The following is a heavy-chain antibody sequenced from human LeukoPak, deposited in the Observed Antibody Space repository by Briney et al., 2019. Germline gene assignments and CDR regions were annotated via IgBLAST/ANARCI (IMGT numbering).Heavy chain of an antibody. Sequence: SVKVSCKASGGTFSSYAISWVRQAPGQGLEWMGRIIPIFGTANYAQKFQGRVTITADKSTSTAYMELSSLRSEDTAVYYCARGGCTNGVCHNWFDPWGQGTLVPVSS. D-gene: IGHD2-8*01. CDR3: ARGGCTNGVCHNWFDP. CDR2: IIPIFGTA. CDR1: GGTFSSYA. V-gene: IGHV1-69*06. J-gene: IGHJ5*02.